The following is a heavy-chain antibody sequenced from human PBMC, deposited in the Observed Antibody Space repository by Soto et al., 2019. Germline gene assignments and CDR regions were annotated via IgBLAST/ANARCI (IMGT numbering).Heavy chain of an antibody. Sequence: QVQLQQWGAGLLKPSETLSLTCAVYGGSFSGYYWSWIRQPPGKGLEWVGEINHSGSTNYNPSLKSRLTISVDTYKNQFPLKLSSVTAADTAVYYCARSRPFMVRGVIRSRTRWFDPWGQGTLVTVSS. CDR3: ARSRPFMVRGVIRSRTRWFDP. J-gene: IGHJ5*02. CDR2: INHSGST. D-gene: IGHD3-10*01. CDR1: GGSFSGYY. V-gene: IGHV4-34*01.